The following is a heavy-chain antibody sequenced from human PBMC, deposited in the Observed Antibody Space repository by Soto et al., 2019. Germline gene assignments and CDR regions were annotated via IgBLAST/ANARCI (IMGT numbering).Heavy chain of an antibody. J-gene: IGHJ4*02. Sequence: GGSLRLSCVASGFTFNSSFMGWVRQAPGKGLEWVANINQDGGGTYYVDSVEGRFTISRDNAKDSLYLQMNSLRGEDTAVYYCARYFRGSGRYFFDYWGQGTLVTVSS. CDR1: GFTFNSSF. V-gene: IGHV3-7*03. CDR3: ARYFRGSGRYFFDY. D-gene: IGHD6-19*01. CDR2: INQDGGGT.